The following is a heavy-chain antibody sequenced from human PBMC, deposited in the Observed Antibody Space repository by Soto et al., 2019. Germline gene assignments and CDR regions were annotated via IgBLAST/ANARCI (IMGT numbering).Heavy chain of an antibody. D-gene: IGHD3-16*02. Sequence: QLQLQESGPGLVKPSETLSLTCTVSGGSISSSSYYWGWIRQPPGKGLEWIGSIYYSGSTYYNPSLKCRVTISVDTSKNQFSLKLSSVTAADTAVYYCARLSDYIWGSYRLGGYYFDYWGQGTLVTVSS. J-gene: IGHJ4*02. CDR1: GGSISSSSYY. CDR3: ARLSDYIWGSYRLGGYYFDY. V-gene: IGHV4-39*01. CDR2: IYYSGST.